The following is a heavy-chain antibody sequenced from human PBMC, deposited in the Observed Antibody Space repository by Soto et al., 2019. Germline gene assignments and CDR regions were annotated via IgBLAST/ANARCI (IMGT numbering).Heavy chain of an antibody. D-gene: IGHD2-15*01. J-gene: IGHJ2*01. CDR3: ARDGAPEEGWYSSEGWYFDL. CDR1: GGTFSSYT. Sequence: ASVKVSCKASGGTFSSYTISWVRQATGQGLEWMGRIIPILGIANYAQKFQGRVTITADKSTSTAYMELSSLRSEDTAVYYCARDGAPEEGWYSSEGWYFDLWGRGTLVTVSS. CDR2: IIPILGIA. V-gene: IGHV1-69*04.